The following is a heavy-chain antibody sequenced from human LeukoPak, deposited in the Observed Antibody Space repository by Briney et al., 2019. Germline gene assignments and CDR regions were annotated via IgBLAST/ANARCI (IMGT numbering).Heavy chain of an antibody. CDR3: ARVEDYYYYYMDV. CDR2: IYSGGST. Sequence: GGSLRLSCAASGFSVSNNYTAWVPQAPGKGLEWVSVIYSGGSTYYADSVKGRFTISRDNSKNTLYLQMNSLRAEDTAVYYCARVEDYYYYYMDVWGKGTTVTVSS. J-gene: IGHJ6*03. CDR1: GFSVSNNY. V-gene: IGHV3-53*01.